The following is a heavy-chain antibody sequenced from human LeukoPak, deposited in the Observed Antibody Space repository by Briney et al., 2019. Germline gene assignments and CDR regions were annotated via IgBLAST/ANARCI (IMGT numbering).Heavy chain of an antibody. Sequence: PGGSLRLSCAASGFTFSDYRMHWVRQAPGKGLEWVSFISSSSSYIYYADSVKGRFTISRDNARNSLYLQMNSLRAEDTAVYYCARDKYGDQYYFDYWGQGTLVTVSS. CDR2: ISSSSSYI. D-gene: IGHD4-17*01. J-gene: IGHJ4*02. V-gene: IGHV3-21*01. CDR3: ARDKYGDQYYFDY. CDR1: GFTFSDYR.